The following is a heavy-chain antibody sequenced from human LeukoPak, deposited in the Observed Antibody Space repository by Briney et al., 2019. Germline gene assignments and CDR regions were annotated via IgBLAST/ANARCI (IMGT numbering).Heavy chain of an antibody. V-gene: IGHV3-7*01. CDR2: IKQDGSEK. J-gene: IGHJ3*02. CDR3: ARDLPYYYDSSGPRGI. D-gene: IGHD3-22*01. Sequence: GGSLRLSCAASGFTFSSYWMSWVRQAPGKGLEWVANIKQDGSEKYYVDSVKGRFTISRDNAKNSLYLQMNSLRAEDTAVYYCARDLPYYYDSSGPRGIWGQGTMVTVSS. CDR1: GFTFSSYW.